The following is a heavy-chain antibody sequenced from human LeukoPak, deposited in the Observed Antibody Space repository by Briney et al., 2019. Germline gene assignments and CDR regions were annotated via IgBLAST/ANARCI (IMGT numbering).Heavy chain of an antibody. V-gene: IGHV4-59*01. J-gene: IGHJ5*02. D-gene: IGHD1-7*01. Sequence: PSEILSLTCNVSGGSIRGYYWSWIRQPPGKGLEWIGYIYSSGSTNYNPSLKSRVTMSVDTSKNQFSLKVSSVTAADTAVYYCARDLELRFDPWGQGTLVTVSS. CDR3: ARDLELRFDP. CDR2: IYSSGST. CDR1: GGSIRGYY.